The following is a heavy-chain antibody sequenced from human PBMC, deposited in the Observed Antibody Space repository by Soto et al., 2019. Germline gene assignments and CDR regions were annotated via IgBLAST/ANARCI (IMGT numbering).Heavy chain of an antibody. D-gene: IGHD1-26*01. J-gene: IGHJ4*01. CDR2: TYYRSKWYY. CDR3: ARGEQYSGRIFDY. CDR1: GDSVSINSAG. Sequence: SETLSLTCAITGDSVSINSAGLRWVGHSRSRGLEWLGRTYYRSKWYYEYAVSVRGRITINPDTSKNQYSLQLNSVTPEDTAVYFCARGEQYSGRIFDYWGQGTLVTVSS. V-gene: IGHV6-1*01.